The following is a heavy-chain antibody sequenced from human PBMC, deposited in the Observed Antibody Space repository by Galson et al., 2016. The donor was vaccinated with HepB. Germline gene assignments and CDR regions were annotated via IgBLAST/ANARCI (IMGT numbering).Heavy chain of an antibody. CDR1: GFTVSASS. J-gene: IGHJ4*02. CDR3: AVVGDVSRD. D-gene: IGHD2-21*01. Sequence: SLGLSCAASGFTVSASSMTWVRQAPGKGLEWVSTIHRGGGTYYTYSVKGRFTIARDSSKNTLYLQMSSPKVEDTAVYYCAVVGDVSRDWGQGTLVTVSS. V-gene: IGHV3-66*01. CDR2: IHRGGGT.